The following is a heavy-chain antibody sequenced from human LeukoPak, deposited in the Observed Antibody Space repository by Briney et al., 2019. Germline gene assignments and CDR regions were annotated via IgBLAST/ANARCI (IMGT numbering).Heavy chain of an antibody. CDR3: ARAGYSSGWYGGYYFDY. D-gene: IGHD6-19*01. CDR1: GGSFSGYY. J-gene: IGHJ4*02. Sequence: SETLSLTCAVYGGSFSGYYWSWIRQPAGKGLEWIGRIYTSGSTNYNPSLKSRVTISVDTSKNQFSLKLSSVTAADTAVYCCARAGYSSGWYGGYYFDYWGQGTLVTVSS. V-gene: IGHV4-59*10. CDR2: IYTSGST.